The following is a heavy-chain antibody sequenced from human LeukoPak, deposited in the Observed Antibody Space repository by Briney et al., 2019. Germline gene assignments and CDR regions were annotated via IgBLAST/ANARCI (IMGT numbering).Heavy chain of an antibody. CDR1: GGSFSGYY. Sequence: SETLSLTCAVYGGSFSGYYWSWIRQPPGKGLEWIGEINHSGSTNYNPSLKSRVTISVDTSKNQFSLELSSVTAADTAVYYCARDEGTFFGVALGIGWFDPWGQGTLVTVSS. V-gene: IGHV4-34*01. CDR3: ARDEGTFFGVALGIGWFDP. CDR2: INHSGST. D-gene: IGHD3-3*01. J-gene: IGHJ5*02.